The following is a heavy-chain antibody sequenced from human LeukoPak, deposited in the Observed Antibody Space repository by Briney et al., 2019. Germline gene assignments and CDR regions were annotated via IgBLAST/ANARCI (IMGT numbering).Heavy chain of an antibody. J-gene: IGHJ4*02. CDR1: GYTFTSYD. D-gene: IGHD5-24*01. CDR3: ARGPANARWLHKGWTKDY. CDR2: MNPNSGNT. V-gene: IGHV1-8*01. Sequence: GASVKVSCKASGYTFTSYDINWVRQATGQGLEWMGWMNPNSGNTGYAQKFQGRVTMTRNTSISTAYMELSSLRSEDTAVYYCARGPANARWLHKGWTKDYWGQGTLVTVSS.